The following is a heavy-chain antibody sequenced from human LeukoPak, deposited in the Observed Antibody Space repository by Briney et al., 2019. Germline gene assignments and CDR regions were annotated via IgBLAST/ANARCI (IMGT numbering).Heavy chain of an antibody. V-gene: IGHV3-23*01. D-gene: IGHD4-17*01. CDR3: AKRRTTVITTDYFDY. CDR1: GFTLSSYA. Sequence: GGSLRLSCAASGFTLSSYAMSWVRQAPGKGLEWVSGNSGGAGTPYYADSVKGRFTISRDNSKSTLYLQMTSLRAEDTAVYYCAKRRTTVITTDYFDYWGQGTLVTVSS. CDR2: NSGGAGTP. J-gene: IGHJ4*02.